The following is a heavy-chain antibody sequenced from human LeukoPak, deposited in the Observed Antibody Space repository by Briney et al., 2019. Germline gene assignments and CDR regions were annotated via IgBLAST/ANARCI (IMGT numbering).Heavy chain of an antibody. CDR3: AKGRLVVTAINS. CDR2: ITGSGSRT. J-gene: IGHJ4*02. D-gene: IGHD2-21*02. V-gene: IGHV3-23*01. CDR1: GVTFSNYV. Sequence: GGSLRLSCEVSGVTFSNYVIIWVRQAPGKGLEWVSTITGSGSRTYYADSVKGRFTISRDNSKNTLYLQMNSLRAEDTAIYYCAKGRLVVTAINSWGQGTLVTVSS.